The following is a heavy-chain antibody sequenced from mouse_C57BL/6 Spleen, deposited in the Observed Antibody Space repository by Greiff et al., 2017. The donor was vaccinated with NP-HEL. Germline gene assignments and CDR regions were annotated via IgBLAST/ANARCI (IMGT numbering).Heavy chain of an antibody. Sequence: QVQLKQSGPELVKPGASVKLSCKASGYTFTSYDINWVKQRPGQGLEWIGWIYPRDGSTKYNEKFKGKATLTLDTSSSTAYMELHSLTSEDSAVYFCARCDYDGGDYYAMDYWGQGTSVTVSS. CDR3: ARCDYDGGDYYAMDY. CDR2: IYPRDGST. D-gene: IGHD2-4*01. CDR1: GYTFTSYD. V-gene: IGHV1-85*01. J-gene: IGHJ4*01.